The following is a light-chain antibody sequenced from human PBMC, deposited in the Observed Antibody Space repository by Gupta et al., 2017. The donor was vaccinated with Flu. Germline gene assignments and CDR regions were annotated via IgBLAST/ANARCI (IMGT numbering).Light chain of an antibody. CDR2: EVS. V-gene: IGLV2-14*01. Sequence: QSALTQPASVSGSPGQSINLSCTGTSSDVGAYNYVSWYQQHPGEAPRLMIYEVSYRPSGISKRFSGSKSGNTASLTISGLRAEDEADYYCSSDTGSGTVFGGGTKVAVL. CDR1: SSDVGAYNY. CDR3: SSDTGSGTV. J-gene: IGLJ3*02.